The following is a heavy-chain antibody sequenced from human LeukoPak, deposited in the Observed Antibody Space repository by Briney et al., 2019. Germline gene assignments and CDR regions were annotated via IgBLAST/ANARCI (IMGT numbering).Heavy chain of an antibody. D-gene: IGHD5-12*01. CDR3: AKDRRYSGYDYTYYYYYGMDV. V-gene: IGHV3-30*18. J-gene: IGHJ6*02. CDR1: GFTFSSYG. CDR2: ISYDGSNK. Sequence: PRRSLRLSCAASGFTFSSYGMHWVRQAPGKGLEWVAVISYDGSNKYYADSVKGRFTISRDNSKNTLYLQMNSLRAEDTAVYYCAKDRRYSGYDYTYYYYYGMDVWGQGTTVTVSS.